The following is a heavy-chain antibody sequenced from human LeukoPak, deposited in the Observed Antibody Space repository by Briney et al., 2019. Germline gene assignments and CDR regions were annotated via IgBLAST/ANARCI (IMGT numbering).Heavy chain of an antibody. CDR3: ARRGYYDSVEDY. CDR1: GGSISSSSHY. CDR2: IYYSGSP. Sequence: SETLSLTCTVSGGSISSSSHYWRWIRQPPGKGLEWLGSIYYSGSPYYNPSLKSRVTISVDTSKNQFSLTLSSVTAADTAVYYCARRGYYDSVEDYWGQGTLVTVSS. J-gene: IGHJ4*02. V-gene: IGHV4-39*01. D-gene: IGHD3-22*01.